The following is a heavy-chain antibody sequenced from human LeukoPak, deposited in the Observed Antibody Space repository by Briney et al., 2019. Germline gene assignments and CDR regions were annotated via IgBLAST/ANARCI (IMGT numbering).Heavy chain of an antibody. Sequence: SETLSLTCTVSGGSISSSSYYWGWIRQPPGKGLEWIGSIYYSGSTYYNPSLKSRVTISVDTSKNQFSLKLSSVTAADTAVYYCARDRAGMVAGDTNWFDPWGQGTLVTVSS. V-gene: IGHV4-39*07. CDR2: IYYSGST. CDR1: GGSISSSSYY. D-gene: IGHD2-8*01. CDR3: ARDRAGMVAGDTNWFDP. J-gene: IGHJ5*02.